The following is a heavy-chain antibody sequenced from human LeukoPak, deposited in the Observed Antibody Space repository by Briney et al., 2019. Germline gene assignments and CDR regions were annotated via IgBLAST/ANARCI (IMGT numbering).Heavy chain of an antibody. V-gene: IGHV1-18*01. CDR3: ATNPSYDFWTGD. CDR2: ISPYNGNT. Sequence: ASVKVSCKTSGYNFKSYGITWVRRAPGQGLEWVGWISPYNGNTNYAQRLQGRVTMTTDTPASTAYMDLKNLRSDDTAVYYCATNPSYDFWTGDWGPGTLVTVSS. CDR1: GYNFKSYG. J-gene: IGHJ4*02. D-gene: IGHD3-3*01.